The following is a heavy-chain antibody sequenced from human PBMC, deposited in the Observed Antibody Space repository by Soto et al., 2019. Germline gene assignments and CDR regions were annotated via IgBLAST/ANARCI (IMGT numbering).Heavy chain of an antibody. V-gene: IGHV3-48*02. D-gene: IGHD4-4*01. CDR2: ISSSSSTI. CDR3: ARDPYPRTVTSRVYYYYYYGMDV. CDR1: GFTFSSYS. J-gene: IGHJ6*02. Sequence: PGGSLRLSCAASGFTFSSYSMNWVRQAPGKGLEWVSYISSSSSTIYYADSVKGRFTISRDNAKNSLYLQMNSLRDEDTAVYYCARDPYPRTVTSRVYYYYYYGMDVWGQGTTVTVSS.